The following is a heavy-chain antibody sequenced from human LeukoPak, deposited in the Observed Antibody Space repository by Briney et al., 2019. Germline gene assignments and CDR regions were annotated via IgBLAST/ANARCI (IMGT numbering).Heavy chain of an antibody. CDR1: GYTFTSYY. D-gene: IGHD1-26*01. Sequence: ASVKVSCKASGYTFTSYYMHWVRQAPGQGLEWMGIINPSVGSTSYAQKFQGRVTMTRDTSTSTVYMEMSSLRSEDTAVYYCARDGRGRDYFDYWGQGTLVTVSS. CDR3: ARDGRGRDYFDY. J-gene: IGHJ4*02. V-gene: IGHV1-46*01. CDR2: INPSVGST.